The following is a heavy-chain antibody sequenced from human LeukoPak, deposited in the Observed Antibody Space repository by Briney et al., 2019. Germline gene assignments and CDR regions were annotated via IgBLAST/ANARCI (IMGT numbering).Heavy chain of an antibody. V-gene: IGHV3-20*04. Sequence: PGGSLRLSCAASGFTFDDYGMSWVRQAPGKGLEWVSGINWNGGSTGYADSVKGRFTISRDNAKNSLYLQMNSLRAGDTALYYCARDRFQLLWFGELSDWGQGTLVTVSS. CDR2: INWNGGST. J-gene: IGHJ4*02. CDR3: ARDRFQLLWFGELSD. CDR1: GFTFDDYG. D-gene: IGHD3-10*01.